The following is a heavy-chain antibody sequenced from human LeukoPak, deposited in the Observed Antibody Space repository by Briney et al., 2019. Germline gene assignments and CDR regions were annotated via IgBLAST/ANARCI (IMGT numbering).Heavy chain of an antibody. CDR2: INPRGSNT. D-gene: IGHD3-16*02. CDR1: GYSFTSHY. CDR3: ARDNSVGDIAWWFDP. J-gene: IGHJ5*02. V-gene: IGHV1-46*01. Sequence: WASVKLSCKPSGYSFTSHYMQWVRQPAGQWLEWLGLINPRGSNTMYEQKFQGRSAMTRDMSTTTDYMELSSLRSEDTTVYYCARDNSVGDIAWWFDPWGQGTLVTVSS.